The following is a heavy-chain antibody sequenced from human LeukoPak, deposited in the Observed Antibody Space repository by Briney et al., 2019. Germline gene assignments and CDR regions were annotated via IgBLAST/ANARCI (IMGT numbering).Heavy chain of an antibody. J-gene: IGHJ6*02. CDR2: ISGSGRST. CDR3: ARVSGTIQIWPQPFGDGMDV. D-gene: IGHD5-18*01. CDR1: GLTFSNYA. V-gene: IGHV3-23*01. Sequence: AGGSLRLSCAASGLTFSNYAMNWVRQASGKGLECVSAISGSGRSTYYADSVKGRFTISRDNSKNTLYLQMNSLRAEDTAVYYCARVSGTIQIWPQPFGDGMDVWGQGTTVTVSS.